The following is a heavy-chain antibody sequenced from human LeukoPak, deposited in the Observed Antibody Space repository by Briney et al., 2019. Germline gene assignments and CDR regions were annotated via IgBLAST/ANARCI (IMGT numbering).Heavy chain of an antibody. CDR2: IKQDGSEK. CDR3: ARGARWAYYFDY. J-gene: IGHJ4*02. CDR1: GFTFSSYW. Sequence: GGSLRLSCAASGFTFSSYWMSWVRQAPGKGLEWVANIKQDGSEKYYVDSVKGRFTISRDNANNSVFLQMNNLRAEDSAIYYCARGARWAYYFDYWGQGSLVTVSS. V-gene: IGHV3-7*03. D-gene: IGHD4-23*01.